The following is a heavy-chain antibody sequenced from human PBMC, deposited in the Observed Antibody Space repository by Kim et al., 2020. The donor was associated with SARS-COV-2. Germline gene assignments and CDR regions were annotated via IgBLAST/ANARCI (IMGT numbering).Heavy chain of an antibody. J-gene: IGHJ3*01. CDR3: AREGGYSGYDYGYDDAF. V-gene: IGHV4-38-2*02. Sequence: SETLSLTCTVSGYSISSGYYWGWIRQPPGKGLEWIGSIYHSGSTYYNPSLKSRVTISVDTSKNQFSLKLSSVTAADTAVYYCAREGGYSGYDYGYDDAF. CDR1: GYSISSGYY. D-gene: IGHD5-12*01. CDR2: IYHSGST.